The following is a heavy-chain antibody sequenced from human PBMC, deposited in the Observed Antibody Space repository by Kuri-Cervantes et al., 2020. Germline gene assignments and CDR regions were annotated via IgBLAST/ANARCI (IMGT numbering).Heavy chain of an antibody. CDR1: GGSFSGYY. CDR2: INHSGST. CDR3: ASFGVAAAGTLAFDI. Sequence: ESLKISCAVYGGSFSGYYWSWIRQPPGKGLEWIGEINHSGSTNYNPSLKSRVTISVDTSKNQFPLKLSSVTAADTAVYYCASFGVAAAGTLAFDIWGQGTMVTVSS. D-gene: IGHD6-13*01. J-gene: IGHJ3*02. V-gene: IGHV4-34*01.